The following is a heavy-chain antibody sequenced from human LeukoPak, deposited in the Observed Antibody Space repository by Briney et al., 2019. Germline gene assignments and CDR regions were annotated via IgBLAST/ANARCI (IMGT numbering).Heavy chain of an antibody. CDR1: GGSISSSNYY. J-gene: IGHJ5*02. Sequence: SETLSLTCTVSGGSISSSNYYWGWIRQPPGKGLEWIGEINHSGSTNYNPSLKSRVTISVDTSKNQFSLKLSSVTAADTAVCYCARQLGGCSSTSCYVLRKWFDPWGQGTLVTVSS. CDR2: INHSGST. V-gene: IGHV4-39*01. CDR3: ARQLGGCSSTSCYVLRKWFDP. D-gene: IGHD2-2*01.